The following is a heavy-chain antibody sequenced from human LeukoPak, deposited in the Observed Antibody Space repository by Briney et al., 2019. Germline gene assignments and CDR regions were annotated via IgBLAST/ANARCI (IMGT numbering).Heavy chain of an antibody. CDR3: ARITYGSGTTFDY. Sequence: SETLSLTCTVSGGSISSYYWSWIRQPPGKGLEWIGYIYYSGGTNYNPSLKSRVTISVDTSKNQFSLKLSSVTAADTAVYYCARITYGSGTTFDYWGQGTLVTVSS. CDR1: GGSISSYY. J-gene: IGHJ4*02. D-gene: IGHD3-10*01. V-gene: IGHV4-59*08. CDR2: IYYSGGT.